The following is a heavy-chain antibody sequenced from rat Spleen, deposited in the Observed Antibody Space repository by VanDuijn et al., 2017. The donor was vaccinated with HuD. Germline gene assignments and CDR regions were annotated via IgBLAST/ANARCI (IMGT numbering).Heavy chain of an antibody. CDR1: GFTFSSFP. CDR3: ARHHYDGYYHGPVLGVMDA. CDR2: ISSGGGGI. J-gene: IGHJ4*01. D-gene: IGHD1-12*03. Sequence: EVQLVESGGGLVQPGRSLKLSCAASGFTFSSFPMAWVRQAPKKGLEWVASISSGGGGIYYLDSVKGRFTISRVNAKSTLYLQMDSLRSEDTASYYCARHHYDGYYHGPVLGVMDAWGQGASVTVSS. V-gene: IGHV5-25*01.